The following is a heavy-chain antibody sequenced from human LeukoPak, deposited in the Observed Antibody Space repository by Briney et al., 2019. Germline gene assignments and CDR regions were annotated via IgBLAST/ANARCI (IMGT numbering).Heavy chain of an antibody. CDR3: ARLVLFGELYGASDI. CDR2: IGSNGKNI. V-gene: IGHV3-21*06. D-gene: IGHD3-10*02. J-gene: IGHJ3*02. CDR1: GFTFSSYS. Sequence: GGSLRLSCGASGFTFSSYSMNWVRQAPGKGLEWVSSIGSNGKNIHYTDSVKGRFATTRDNPKNALFLQMNSLRAEDTAVYYCARLVLFGELYGASDIWGQGTMVTVSS.